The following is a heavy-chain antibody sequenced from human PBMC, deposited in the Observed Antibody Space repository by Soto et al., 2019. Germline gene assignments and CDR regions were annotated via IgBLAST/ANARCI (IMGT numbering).Heavy chain of an antibody. CDR1: GGSVSSGSYY. J-gene: IGHJ5*02. V-gene: IGHV4-61*01. CDR2: IYYSGST. CDR3: ARTSSITIFGVVDLGWFDP. D-gene: IGHD3-3*01. Sequence: PSETLSLTCTVSGGSVSSGSYYWSWIRQPPGKGLEWIGYIYYSGSTNYNPSLKSRVTISVDTSKNQFSLKLSSVTAADTAVYYCARTSSITIFGVVDLGWFDPWGQGTLVTVSS.